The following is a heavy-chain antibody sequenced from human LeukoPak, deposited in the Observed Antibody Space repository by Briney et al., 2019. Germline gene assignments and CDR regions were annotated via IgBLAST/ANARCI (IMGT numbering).Heavy chain of an antibody. CDR2: ISYDGSNK. D-gene: IGHD5-24*01. J-gene: IGHJ4*02. Sequence: PGGSLRLSCAASGFTFSSYAMHWVRQAPGKGLEWVAVISYDGSNKYYADSVKGRFTISRDNSKNTLYLQMNSLRAEDTAVYYCARGKRWHLNDYWGQGTLVTVSS. CDR1: GFTFSSYA. CDR3: ARGKRWHLNDY. V-gene: IGHV3-30*04.